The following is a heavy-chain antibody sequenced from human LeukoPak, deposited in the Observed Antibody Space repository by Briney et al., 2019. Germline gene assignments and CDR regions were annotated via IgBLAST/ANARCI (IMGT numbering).Heavy chain of an antibody. Sequence: QTGGSLRLSCATSQFKFNNYGMTWVRQAPGKGLEWVSSITGSGGRTQYADSVQGRFTISRDNSKNTLYLQMNSLRAEDTAVYYCARRGQVGALDYWGQGTLVTVSS. CDR2: ITGSGGRT. V-gene: IGHV3-23*01. CDR1: QFKFNNYG. J-gene: IGHJ4*02. D-gene: IGHD1-26*01. CDR3: ARRGQVGALDY.